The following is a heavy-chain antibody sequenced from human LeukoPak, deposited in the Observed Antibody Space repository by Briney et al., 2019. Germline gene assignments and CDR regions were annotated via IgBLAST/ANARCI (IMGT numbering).Heavy chain of an antibody. CDR3: ARDRSGDHDY. CDR2: IWHDGSNK. J-gene: IGHJ4*02. D-gene: IGHD7-27*01. CDR1: GFTFSSYG. Sequence: PGGSLRLSCAASGFTFSSYGMHWVRQAPGKGPEWVAVIWHDGSNKYYADSVKGRFTISRDNYKNTLYLQMNSLRAEDTAVYYCARDRSGDHDYWGQGTLVTVSS. V-gene: IGHV3-33*01.